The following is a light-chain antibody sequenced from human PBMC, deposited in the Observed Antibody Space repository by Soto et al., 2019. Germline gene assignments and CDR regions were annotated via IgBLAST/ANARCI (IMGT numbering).Light chain of an antibody. V-gene: IGKV3-15*01. CDR3: QQYNNWPLS. Sequence: EIVLTQSPATLSLSPGERATLSCRASQSVSSYLAWYQQKPGQAPRLLIYGASTRATGITVRFSGSGSGTEFTLTIGSLQSEDSAVYYCQQYNNWPLSFGGGTKVDIK. J-gene: IGKJ4*01. CDR1: QSVSSY. CDR2: GAS.